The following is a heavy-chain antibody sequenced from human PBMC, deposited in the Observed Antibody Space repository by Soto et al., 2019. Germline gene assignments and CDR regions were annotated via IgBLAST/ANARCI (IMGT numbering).Heavy chain of an antibody. J-gene: IGHJ5*02. D-gene: IGHD6-19*01. CDR1: GFTFSAFG. CDR3: TKDPGLGGSGSQGNWFDP. V-gene: IGHV3-30*18. Sequence: GGSLRLSCVASGFTFSAFGMHWVRQAPGKGLEWVALTSNDGSRKFYGDSVKGRFTISRDNSKNTLYLEINSLRAEDTAVYFCTKDPGLGGSGSQGNWFDPWGQGTLVTVSS. CDR2: TSNDGSRK.